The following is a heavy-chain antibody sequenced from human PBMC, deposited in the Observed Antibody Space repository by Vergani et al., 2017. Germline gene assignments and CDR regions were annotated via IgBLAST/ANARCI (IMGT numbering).Heavy chain of an antibody. CDR1: GGSFSGYY. CDR3: ARGSSSSTGRFDP. CDR2: INHSGST. Sequence: QVQLQQWGAGLLKPSETLSLTCAVYGGSFSGYYWSWIRQPPGKGLEWIGEINHSGSTNYNPSLKSRVTISVDPSKNQFSLKLSSVTAADTAVYYCARGSSSSTGRFDPWGQGTLVTVSS. D-gene: IGHD6-6*01. J-gene: IGHJ5*02. V-gene: IGHV4-34*01.